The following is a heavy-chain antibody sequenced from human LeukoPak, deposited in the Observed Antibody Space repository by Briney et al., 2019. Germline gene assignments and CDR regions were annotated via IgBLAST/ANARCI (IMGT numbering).Heavy chain of an antibody. D-gene: IGHD1-26*01. J-gene: IGHJ4*02. CDR3: AAELYSGTYGRCCSFAF. CDR1: GFMFSNSA. V-gene: IGHV1-58*02. Sequence: PVKVSCKASGFMFSNSAIQWVRQARGQRLEWIGWIIVGSGRTHYAQNLQERLTITRDMSTNTAYMELSSLRSEDTAVYYCAAELYSGTYGRCCSFAFWGQGTPVTVSS. CDR2: IIVGSGRT.